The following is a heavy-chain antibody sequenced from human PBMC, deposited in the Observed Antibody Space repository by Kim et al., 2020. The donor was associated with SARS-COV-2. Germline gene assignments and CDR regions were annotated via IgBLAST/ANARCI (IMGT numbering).Heavy chain of an antibody. CDR3: ARGRILMVRGSDAFDI. V-gene: IGHV3-21*01. CDR2: ISSSSSYI. Sequence: GGSLRLSCAASGFTFSSYSMNWVRQAPGKGLEWVSSISSSSSYIYYADSVKGRFTIARDNAKNSLYLQMNSLRAEDTAVYYCARGRILMVRGSDAFDIWGQGTMGTVS. CDR1: GFTFSSYS. J-gene: IGHJ3*02. D-gene: IGHD3-10*01.